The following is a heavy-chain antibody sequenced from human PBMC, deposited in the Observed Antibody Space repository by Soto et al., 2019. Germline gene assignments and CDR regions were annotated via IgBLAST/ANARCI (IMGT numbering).Heavy chain of an antibody. CDR3: ARDRHVRIAAAGTGIVDTGYIPYYYYYGMDL. J-gene: IGHJ6*02. Sequence: PGGSLRLSCAASGFTFSSYAMHWVRQAPGKGLEWVAVISYDGSNKYYADSVKGRFTISRDNSKNTLYLQMNSLRAEDTAVYYCARDRHVRIAAAGTGIVDTGYIPYYYYYGMDLWGQGTTVTVSS. D-gene: IGHD6-13*01. CDR1: GFTFSSYA. V-gene: IGHV3-30-3*01. CDR2: ISYDGSNK.